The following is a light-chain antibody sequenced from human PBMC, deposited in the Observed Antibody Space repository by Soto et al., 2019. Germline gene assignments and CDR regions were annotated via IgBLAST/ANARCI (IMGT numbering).Light chain of an antibody. CDR1: QSVTSNY. CDR3: QQYGTSPPWT. Sequence: EIVLTQSPGTLSLSPGERATLSCRASQSVTSNYLAWYQQKPGQAPRLLIYAASRRAPGIPDRFSASGSGTDFTLTISRLEPEDFAVYFCQQYGTSPPWTFGQGAK. J-gene: IGKJ1*01. V-gene: IGKV3-20*01. CDR2: AAS.